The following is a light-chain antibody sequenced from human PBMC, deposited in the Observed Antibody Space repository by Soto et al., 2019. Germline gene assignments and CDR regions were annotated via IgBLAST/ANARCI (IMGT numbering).Light chain of an antibody. J-gene: IGKJ1*01. CDR1: QSVSDNY. V-gene: IGKV3-20*01. CDR3: QQYTRSPLT. Sequence: EIVLTQSPGTVSLSPGERATLSCRASQSVSDNYLAWYQQKPGQAPRLVIYGASSRSTGIPDRFSASGSGTDFTLTINRLDPEDFAVYYCQQYTRSPLTFGQGTKVDIK. CDR2: GAS.